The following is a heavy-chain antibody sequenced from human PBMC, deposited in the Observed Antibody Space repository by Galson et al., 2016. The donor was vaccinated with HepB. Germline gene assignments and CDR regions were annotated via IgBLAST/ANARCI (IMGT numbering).Heavy chain of an antibody. CDR1: GFIFSTYW. Sequence: SLRLSCAASGFIFSTYWMSWVRQAPGRGLEWVANIKQDGSEKYYVASVKGRFTISRDNAKNSLYLQMTSLRAWDTAVYYCARAASGWFFDWFDPWGQGTLVTVSS. V-gene: IGHV3-7*03. D-gene: IGHD6-19*01. J-gene: IGHJ5*02. CDR3: ARAASGWFFDWFDP. CDR2: IKQDGSEK.